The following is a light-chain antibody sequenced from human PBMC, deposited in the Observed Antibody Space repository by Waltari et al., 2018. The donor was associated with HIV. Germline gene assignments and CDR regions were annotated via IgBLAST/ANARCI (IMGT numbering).Light chain of an antibody. Sequence: DIKMTQSPSFVSASVGDRITLPCRASQDIGSWLALYQQKSVKAPRLPIYTTSSLSSGVPERFSGGGSGTEFTLTISSLQAEDVAMYYCQQGHSFPPTFGGGTKVEIK. V-gene: IGKV1-12*01. CDR3: QQGHSFPPT. CDR1: QDIGSW. J-gene: IGKJ4*01. CDR2: TTS.